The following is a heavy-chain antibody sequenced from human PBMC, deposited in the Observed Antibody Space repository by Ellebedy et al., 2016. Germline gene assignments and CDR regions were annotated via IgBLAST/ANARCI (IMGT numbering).Heavy chain of an antibody. CDR3: ARDTLRRAPDY. Sequence: GGSLRLSCAASGFTFDDYGMSWVRQAPGKGLEWVSGINWNGGSTGYADSVKGRFTISRDNAKNSLYLQMNSLRDEDTAVYYCARDTLRRAPDYWGQGTLVTVSS. V-gene: IGHV3-20*04. J-gene: IGHJ4*02. CDR2: INWNGGST. CDR1: GFTFDDYG.